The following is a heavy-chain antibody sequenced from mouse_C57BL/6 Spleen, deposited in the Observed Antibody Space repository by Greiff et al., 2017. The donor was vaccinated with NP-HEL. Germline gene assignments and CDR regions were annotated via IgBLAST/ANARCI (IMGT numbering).Heavy chain of an antibody. Sequence: QVQLKQPGAELVKPGASVKLSCKASGYTFTSYWMHWVKQRPGRGLEWIGRIDPNSGGTKYNEKFKSKATLTVDKPSSTAYMQLSSLTSEDSAVYYCARKGADSWGFAYWGQGTLVTVSA. CDR1: GYTFTSYW. V-gene: IGHV1-72*01. J-gene: IGHJ3*01. CDR3: ARKGADSWGFAY. D-gene: IGHD3-3*01. CDR2: IDPNSGGT.